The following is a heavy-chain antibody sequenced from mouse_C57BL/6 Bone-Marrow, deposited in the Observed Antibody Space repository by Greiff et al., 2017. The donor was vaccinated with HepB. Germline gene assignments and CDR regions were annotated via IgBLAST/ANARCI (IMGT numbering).Heavy chain of an antibody. D-gene: IGHD1-1*01. CDR1: GFTFSDAW. V-gene: IGHV6-6*01. Sequence: EVQGVESGGGLVQPGGSMKLSCAASGFTFSDAWMDWVRQSPEKGLEWVAEIRNKANNHATYYAESVKGRFTISRDDSKSSVYLQMNSLRAEDTGIYYCTRQITTVVARYAMDYWGQGTSVTVSS. CDR2: IRNKANNHAT. CDR3: TRQITTVVARYAMDY. J-gene: IGHJ4*01.